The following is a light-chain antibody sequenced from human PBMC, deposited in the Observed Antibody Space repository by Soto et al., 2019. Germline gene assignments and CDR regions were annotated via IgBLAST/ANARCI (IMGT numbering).Light chain of an antibody. V-gene: IGKV1-33*01. CDR3: QQYDKLPPYT. CDR2: DAS. CDR1: QDISNY. J-gene: IGKJ2*01. Sequence: DIQMTQSPSSLSASVGDRVTITCQARQDISNYLNWYQQKPGKAPKLLIYDASNLETGVPSRFSGSGSGTDFTFTISSLQPEEIATYYCQQYDKLPPYTFGQGTKLEIK.